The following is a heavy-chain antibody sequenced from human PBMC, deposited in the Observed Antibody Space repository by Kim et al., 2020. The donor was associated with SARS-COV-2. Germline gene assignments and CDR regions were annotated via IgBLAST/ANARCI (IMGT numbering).Heavy chain of an antibody. Sequence: SETLSLTCIVSGGSISSGDHYWGWIRQPPGKGLEWIGHIYYTGNTYYNPSVKSRITMSVDTSKNQFSLKLTSVTAADTAVYYSARGGYFYYIMDVWGQGTTVTVSS. V-gene: IGHV4-30-4*01. J-gene: IGHJ6*02. CDR1: GGSISSGDHY. CDR2: IYYTGNT. CDR3: ARGGYFYYIMDV.